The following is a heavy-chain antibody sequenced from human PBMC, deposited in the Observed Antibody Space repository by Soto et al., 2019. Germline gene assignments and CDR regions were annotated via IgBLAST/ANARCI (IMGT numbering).Heavy chain of an antibody. CDR1: GYTFTSYG. CDR3: ARIAAAGTWNWFDP. Sequence: ASVKVSCKASGYTFTSYGISWVRQAPGQGLEWMGWISAYNGNTNYAQKLQGRVTMTADTSTSTAYMELRSLRSDDTAVYYCARIAAAGTWNWFDPWGQGTLVTVSS. CDR2: ISAYNGNT. V-gene: IGHV1-18*01. J-gene: IGHJ5*02. D-gene: IGHD6-13*01.